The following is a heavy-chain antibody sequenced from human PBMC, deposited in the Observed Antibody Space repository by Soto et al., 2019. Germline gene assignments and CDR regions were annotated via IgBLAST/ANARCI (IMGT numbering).Heavy chain of an antibody. Sequence: QVQLQQWGAGLLKPSETLSLTCAVYGGSFSGYYWSWIRQPPGKGLEWIGEINHSGSTNYNPSLKSRVPISVDTSKNQFSLKLSSVTAADTAVYYCASGPPPGVRRPYNWFDPWGQGTLVTVSS. D-gene: IGHD7-27*01. CDR2: INHSGST. V-gene: IGHV4-34*01. CDR1: GGSFSGYY. J-gene: IGHJ5*02. CDR3: ASGPPPGVRRPYNWFDP.